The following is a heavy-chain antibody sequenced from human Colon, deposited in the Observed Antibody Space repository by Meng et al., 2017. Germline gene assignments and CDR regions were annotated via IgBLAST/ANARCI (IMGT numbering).Heavy chain of an antibody. CDR3: ARYRYDSSSYSNFFDP. CDR1: GASISSEAFY. J-gene: IGHJ5*02. Sequence: QVQLQESGPGLVTPSQTLSLPCTVSGASISSEAFYWGWIRQHPGKGLEWIGYMHYSGIANYNPSLNSRIAISVDTSKNHFSLKLSSVTAADTAVYYCARYRYDSSSYSNFFDPWGQGTLVTVSS. V-gene: IGHV4-31*03. D-gene: IGHD3-22*01. CDR2: MHYSGIA.